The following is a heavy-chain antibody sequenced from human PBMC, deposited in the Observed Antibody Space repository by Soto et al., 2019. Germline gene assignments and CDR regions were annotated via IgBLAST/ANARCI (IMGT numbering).Heavy chain of an antibody. CDR1: GASFSGYY. Sequence: SETLSLTCAVYGASFSGYYWSWIRQPTGKGLEWIGEINRSGSTDYNPSLQSRVTISVDTSKNQFSLKLSSVTAADRDVYYCARAPRTGRLNEYWGQGTLVTVFS. V-gene: IGHV4-34*01. CDR2: INRSGST. J-gene: IGHJ4*02. CDR3: ARAPRTGRLNEY.